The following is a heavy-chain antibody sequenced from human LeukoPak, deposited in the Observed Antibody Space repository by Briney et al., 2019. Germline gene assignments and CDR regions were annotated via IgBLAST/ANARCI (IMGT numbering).Heavy chain of an antibody. CDR2: IYYSGST. D-gene: IGHD3-16*01. V-gene: IGHV4-59*01. CDR3: ARDRGSLGGFDY. J-gene: IGHJ4*02. CDR1: GGSISGYY. Sequence: PSETLSLTCTVSGGSISGYYWSWIRQPPGKGREWIAYIYYSGSTNYNPSLKSRVTISVDTSKNQLSLKLSSVTAADTAVYYCARDRGSLGGFDYWGQGTLVTVSS.